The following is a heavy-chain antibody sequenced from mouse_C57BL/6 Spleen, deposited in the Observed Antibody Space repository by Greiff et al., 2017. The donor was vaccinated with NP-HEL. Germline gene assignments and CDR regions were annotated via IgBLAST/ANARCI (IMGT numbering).Heavy chain of an antibody. D-gene: IGHD2-4*01. J-gene: IGHJ3*01. CDR1: GYTFTSYW. Sequence: LQQPGAELVKPGASVKLSCKASGYTFTSYWMHWVKQRPGRGLEWIGRIDPNSGGTTYNEKFKSKATLTVDKHSSAAYMQLSSLTSEDAAGYYGATDYYDYDRGWCAYWGEGALVTVSA. CDR2: IDPNSGGT. V-gene: IGHV1-72*01. CDR3: ATDYYDYDRGWCAY.